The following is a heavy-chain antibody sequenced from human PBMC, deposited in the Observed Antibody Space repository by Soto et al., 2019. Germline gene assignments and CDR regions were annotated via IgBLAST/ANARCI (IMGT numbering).Heavy chain of an antibody. CDR2: IRSKAYGGTT. V-gene: IGHV3-49*04. CDR1: GFTFGDYA. D-gene: IGHD4-17*01. Sequence: GGSLTLSGTASGFTFGDYARSWVLQSPGKGLEWVGFIRSKAYGGTTEYAASVKGRFTISRDDSKSIAYLQMNSLKTEDTAVYYCTHGDYDSDILDYWGQGTLVTVSS. CDR3: THGDYDSDILDY. J-gene: IGHJ4*02.